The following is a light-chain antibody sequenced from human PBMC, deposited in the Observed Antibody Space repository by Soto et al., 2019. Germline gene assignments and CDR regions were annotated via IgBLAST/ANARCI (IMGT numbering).Light chain of an antibody. V-gene: IGKV3-20*01. CDR2: GAS. CDR3: QQYETSPIT. CDR1: QSISSNF. J-gene: IGKJ5*01. Sequence: EIVLTQSPGTLSLSPGERATLSCRASQSISSNFLAWYQQRPGQAPRLLIYGASTRATGIPDRFSGSGSETDFSLTIRSLEPEDFALYYCQQYETSPITFGQGTRLQIK.